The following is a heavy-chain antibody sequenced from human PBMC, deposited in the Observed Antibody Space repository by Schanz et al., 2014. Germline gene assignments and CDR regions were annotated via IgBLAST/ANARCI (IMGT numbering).Heavy chain of an antibody. Sequence: EVQLVESGGGLVQPGGSLRLTCAASGFTFSRYWMHWVRQAPGRGLVWVSRISSDGSSTTNADSVKGRFTISRDNAKNTLSLQMNSLSADDTAVYYCARDKGGYYPFDYWGQGSLVTVSS. J-gene: IGHJ4*02. CDR1: GFTFSRYW. V-gene: IGHV3-74*01. CDR2: ISSDGSST. CDR3: ARDKGGYYPFDY. D-gene: IGHD3-22*01.